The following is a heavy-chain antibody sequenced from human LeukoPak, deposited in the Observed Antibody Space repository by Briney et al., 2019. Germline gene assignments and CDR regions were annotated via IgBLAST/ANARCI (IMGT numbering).Heavy chain of an antibody. CDR2: MSSRGYPT. J-gene: IGHJ4*02. CDR1: GFTFSDYY. D-gene: IGHD1-1*01. CDR3: ARVGIALTSPFDY. Sequence: PGGSLRLSCLASGFTFSDYYMSWVRQAPGKGLEWISYMSSRGYPTYYAESVKGRFTISRDNAKNTLYLQMHNLRADDTAVYFCARVGIALTSPFDYWGRGTPVTVSS. V-gene: IGHV3-11*01.